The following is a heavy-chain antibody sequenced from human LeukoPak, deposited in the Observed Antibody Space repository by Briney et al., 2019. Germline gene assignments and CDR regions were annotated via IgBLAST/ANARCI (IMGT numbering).Heavy chain of an antibody. CDR1: GFTFSSYS. Sequence: GGSLRLSCAASGFTFSSYSMNWIRQAPGKGLEWVSYISSSSTIYYADSVKGRFTISRDNAKNSLYLQMNSLRAEDTAVYYCARHCSSTSCYDAFDIWGQGTMVTVSS. J-gene: IGHJ3*02. CDR2: ISSSSTI. V-gene: IGHV3-48*04. D-gene: IGHD2-2*01. CDR3: ARHCSSTSCYDAFDI.